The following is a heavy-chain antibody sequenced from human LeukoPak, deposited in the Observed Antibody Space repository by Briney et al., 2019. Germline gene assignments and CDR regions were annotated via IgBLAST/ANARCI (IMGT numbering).Heavy chain of an antibody. J-gene: IGHJ4*02. CDR1: GYTFTGYY. Sequence: ASVKVSCKASGYTFTGYYMHWVRQAPGQGLEWMGWINPNSGGTNYAQKFQGRVTMTTDTSTSTAYMELRSLRSDDTAVYYCARGLDYYDSSGYSFDYWGQGTLVTVSS. CDR2: INPNSGGT. V-gene: IGHV1-2*02. CDR3: ARGLDYYDSSGYSFDY. D-gene: IGHD3-22*01.